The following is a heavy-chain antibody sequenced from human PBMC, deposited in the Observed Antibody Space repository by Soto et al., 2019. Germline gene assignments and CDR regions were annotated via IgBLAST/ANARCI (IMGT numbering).Heavy chain of an antibody. Sequence: QVQLVQSGAEVKKPGASVKVSCKASGYTFTSYDINWVRQATGQGLEWMGWMNPNSGNTGYAQKFQGRVTMTRNTSISTAYMELTSLRSDDTAVYSCAREKPSYGMDVWGQWTTVTVSS. CDR1: GYTFTSYD. CDR2: MNPNSGNT. CDR3: AREKPSYGMDV. J-gene: IGHJ6*02. V-gene: IGHV1-8*01.